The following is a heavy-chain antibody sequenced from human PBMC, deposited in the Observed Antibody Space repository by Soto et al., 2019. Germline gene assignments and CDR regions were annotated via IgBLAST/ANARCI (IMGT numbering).Heavy chain of an antibody. CDR2: MNANSGNK. CDR1: GYTVTSYD. CDR3: ARERTRGFDP. Sequence: QVHLVQSGAEVRKSGASVKVSCKASGYTVTSYDINWVRQATGQGLEWMGWMNANSGNKAYAQKFQSRVTTTRNASINTAHMELSSLRSEDAAVYYCARERTRGFDPWGQGTLVTVSS. J-gene: IGHJ5*02. V-gene: IGHV1-8*01.